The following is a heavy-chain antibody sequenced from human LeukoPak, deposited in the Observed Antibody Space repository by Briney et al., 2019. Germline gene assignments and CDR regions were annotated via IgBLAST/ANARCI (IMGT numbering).Heavy chain of an antibody. J-gene: IGHJ6*03. CDR2: INPSGSST. D-gene: IGHD1-1*01. CDR1: GYSFTSHY. CDR3: ARVNTTGTTNYYYMDV. Sequence: EASVKVSCKASGYSFTSHYMHWVRQAPGQGLEWLGLINPSGSSTLYAQKFQGRVTITADKSTSTAYMELSSLRSEDTAVYYCARVNTTGTTNYYYMDVWGKGTTVTVSS. V-gene: IGHV1-46*01.